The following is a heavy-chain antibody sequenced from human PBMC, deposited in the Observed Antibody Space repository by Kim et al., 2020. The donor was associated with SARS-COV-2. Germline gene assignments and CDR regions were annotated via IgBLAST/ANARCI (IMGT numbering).Heavy chain of an antibody. CDR2: INHSGST. J-gene: IGHJ4*02. V-gene: IGHV4-34*01. D-gene: IGHD6-19*01. CDR3: ARGVRWLVPGSLFDY. CDR1: GGSFSGYY. Sequence: SETLSLTCAVYGGSFSGYYWSWIRQPPGKGLEWIGEINHSGSTNYNPSLKSRVTISVDTSKNQFSLKLSSVTAADTAVYYCARGVRWLVPGSLFDYWGQGTLVTVSS.